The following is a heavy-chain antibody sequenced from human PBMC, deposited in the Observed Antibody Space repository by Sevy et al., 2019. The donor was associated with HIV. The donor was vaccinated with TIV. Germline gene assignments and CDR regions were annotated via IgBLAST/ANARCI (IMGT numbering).Heavy chain of an antibody. V-gene: IGHV1-18*01. CDR1: GYTFTSYG. J-gene: IGHJ3*02. Sequence: ASVKVSCKASGYTFTSYGISWVRQAPGQGLEWMGWISAYNGNTNYAQKLQGRVTMTTDTSISTAYMELSRLRSDDTAIYYCARSITIFGVAPVGIWGQGTTVTVSS. CDR3: ARSITIFGVAPVGI. D-gene: IGHD3-3*01. CDR2: ISAYNGNT.